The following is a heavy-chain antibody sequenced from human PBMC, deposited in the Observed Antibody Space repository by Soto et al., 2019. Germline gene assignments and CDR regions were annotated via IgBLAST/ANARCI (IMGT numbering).Heavy chain of an antibody. CDR2: ISWDGGST. Sequence: DVQLVESGGVVVQPGGSLRLSCAASGFTFDDYTMHWVRQAPGKGLEWVSLISWDGGSTYYADSVKGRFTISRDNSKNSLYLQMNSLRTEDTALYYCAKDLYVDTAMVWAGYYYGMDVWGQGTTVTVSS. D-gene: IGHD5-18*01. CDR1: GFTFDDYT. V-gene: IGHV3-43*01. J-gene: IGHJ6*02. CDR3: AKDLYVDTAMVWAGYYYGMDV.